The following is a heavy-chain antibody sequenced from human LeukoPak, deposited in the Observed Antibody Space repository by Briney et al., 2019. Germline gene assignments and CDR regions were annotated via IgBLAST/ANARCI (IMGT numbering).Heavy chain of an antibody. Sequence: GGSLRLSCAASGFTFSSYWMSWVRQAPGKGLEWVANIKQDGSEKYYVDSVKGRFTISRDNAKNSLYLQMNSLRAEDTAVYYCARGGANYYYYYMDVWGKATTVTVSS. V-gene: IGHV3-7*01. CDR2: IKQDGSEK. CDR1: GFTFSSYW. D-gene: IGHD2-15*01. CDR3: ARGGANYYYYYMDV. J-gene: IGHJ6*03.